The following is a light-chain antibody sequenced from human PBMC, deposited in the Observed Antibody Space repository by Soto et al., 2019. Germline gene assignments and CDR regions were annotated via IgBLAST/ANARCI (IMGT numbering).Light chain of an antibody. Sequence: DIVMTQSPDSLAVFLGERATINCKSSQSVLYSSNNKNYLAWYQQKAGQPPKLLIYWASTRESGVPDRFSGSGSGTDFTLTISSLQAEDVAVYDCQQYYATPPYTFGQGTKLEIK. CDR3: QQYYATPPYT. V-gene: IGKV4-1*01. CDR2: WAS. CDR1: QSVLYSSNNKNY. J-gene: IGKJ2*01.